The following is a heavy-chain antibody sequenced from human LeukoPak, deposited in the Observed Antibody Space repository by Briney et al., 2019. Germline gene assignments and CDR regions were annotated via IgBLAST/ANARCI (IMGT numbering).Heavy chain of an antibody. J-gene: IGHJ4*02. Sequence: GGSLRLSCAASGFTFSDFALRWVRQAPGKGLEWVSGITGNGDNAFCADSVKGRFTTSRDNSKNTLFLQMNSLRAEDTAVYYCAKGGAAYSYDYWGQGTLVIVSS. D-gene: IGHD2-21*01. CDR3: AKGGAAYSYDY. CDR1: GFTFSDFA. V-gene: IGHV3-23*01. CDR2: ITGNGDNA.